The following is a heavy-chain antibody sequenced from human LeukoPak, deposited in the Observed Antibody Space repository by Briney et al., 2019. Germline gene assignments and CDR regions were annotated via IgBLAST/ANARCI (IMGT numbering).Heavy chain of an antibody. J-gene: IGHJ4*02. CDR1: GYTFTCYY. D-gene: IGHD6-6*01. Sequence: ASVKVSCKASGYTFTCYYMHWVRQAPGQGLEWMGWINPNSGGTNYAQKFQGRVTMTRDTSISTAYMELSRLRSDDTAVYYCATVSSSSSVFAFDYWGQGTLVTVSS. CDR3: ATVSSSSSVFAFDY. CDR2: INPNSGGT. V-gene: IGHV1-2*02.